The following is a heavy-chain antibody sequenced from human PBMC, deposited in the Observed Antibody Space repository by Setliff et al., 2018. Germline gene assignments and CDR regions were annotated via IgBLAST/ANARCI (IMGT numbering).Heavy chain of an antibody. CDR3: ARFCGGGSCPDY. V-gene: IGHV4-59*11. CDR2: ISYIERP. J-gene: IGHJ4*02. CDR1: GGSLTSHY. Sequence: SETLSLTCTVSGGSLTSHYWTWIRQPPGKGLEWIGVISYIERPHYNPSLQSRVTIAMETSNNQVSLTLTSVTAVDSAMYYCARFCGGGSCPDYWGQGTLVTVSS. D-gene: IGHD2-15*01.